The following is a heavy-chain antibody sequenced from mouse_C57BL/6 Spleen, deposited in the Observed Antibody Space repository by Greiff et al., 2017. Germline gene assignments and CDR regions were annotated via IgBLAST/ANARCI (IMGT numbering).Heavy chain of an antibody. CDR2: IYPGDGDT. CDR3: ARGIYDGYWGAMDY. D-gene: IGHD2-3*01. CDR1: GYAFSSSW. J-gene: IGHJ4*01. V-gene: IGHV1-82*01. Sequence: QVQLKQSGPELVKPGASVKISCKASGYAFSSSWMNWVKQRPGKGLEWIGRIYPGDGDTNYNGKFKGKATLTADKSSSTAYMQLSSLTSEDSAVYFCARGIYDGYWGAMDYWGQGTSVTVSS.